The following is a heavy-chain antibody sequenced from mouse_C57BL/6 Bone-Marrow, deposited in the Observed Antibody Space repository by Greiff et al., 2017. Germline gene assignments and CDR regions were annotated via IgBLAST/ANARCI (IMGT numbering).Heavy chain of an antibody. CDR1: GFTFSSYA. Sequence: DVKLVESGGGLVKPGGSLKLSCAASGFTFSSYAMSWVRQTPEKRLEWVATISDGGSYTYYPDNVKGRFTISRDNAKNNLYLQMSHLKSEDTAMYYCARAPYSKNAMDYWGQGTSVTVSS. V-gene: IGHV5-4*03. CDR2: ISDGGSYT. J-gene: IGHJ4*01. D-gene: IGHD2-5*01. CDR3: ARAPYSKNAMDY.